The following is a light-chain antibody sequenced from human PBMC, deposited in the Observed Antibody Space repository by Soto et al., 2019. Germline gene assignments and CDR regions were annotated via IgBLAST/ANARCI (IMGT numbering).Light chain of an antibody. V-gene: IGKV3-20*01. CDR1: QSVSSSY. J-gene: IGKJ4*01. CDR2: GAS. CDR3: QHCRTS. Sequence: EIVLTQSPGTLSLSPGERATLSCRASQSVSSSYLAWYQQKPGQPPRLLIYGASSRATGIPDRFSGSGSGTDFTLTITRREPEDFAVYYCQHCRTSFGGGTKVEIK.